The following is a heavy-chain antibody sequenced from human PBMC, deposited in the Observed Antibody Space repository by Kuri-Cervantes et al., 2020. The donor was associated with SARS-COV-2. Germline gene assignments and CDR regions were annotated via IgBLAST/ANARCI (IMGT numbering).Heavy chain of an antibody. V-gene: IGHV1-2*02. CDR1: GYTFTGYY. J-gene: IGHJ4*02. D-gene: IGHD3-10*01. CDR2: INPNSGCT. Sequence: ASVKVSCKASGYTFTGYYMHWVRQAPGQGLEWMGWINPNSGCTNYAQKFQGRVTMTRDTSISTAYMELSKLGSDDTAVYYCSGSYCGSGRDFPVYWGQGTLVTVSS. CDR3: SGSYCGSGRDFPVY.